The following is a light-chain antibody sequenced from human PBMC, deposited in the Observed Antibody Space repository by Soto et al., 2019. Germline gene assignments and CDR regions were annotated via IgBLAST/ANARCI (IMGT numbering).Light chain of an antibody. CDR3: LQDYVYPWT. J-gene: IGKJ1*01. CDR2: EAS. V-gene: IGKV1-6*01. Sequence: AIQVTQSPSSLSASVGDRVTISCRASQGIGNDLGLYQQKPGKAPKLLIYEASTLQTGVASRFSRSGSGTDFTITISSRQPEDFATFYCLQDYVYPWTFGQGTKVEVK. CDR1: QGIGND.